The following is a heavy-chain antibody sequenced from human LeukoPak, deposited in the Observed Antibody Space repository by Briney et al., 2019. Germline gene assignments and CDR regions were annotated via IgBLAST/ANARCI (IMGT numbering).Heavy chain of an antibody. V-gene: IGHV3-7*01. J-gene: IGHJ4*02. CDR1: GFTFSSHW. D-gene: IGHD6-13*01. Sequence: PGGSLRLSCAASGFTFSSHWMSWVRQAPGKGLEWVANINQAGSEKHYVDSVKGRFTISRDTAKSSLYLQMNSLRAEDTAVYNCARDGTAAGLYFDYWGQGTLVTVSS. CDR2: INQAGSEK. CDR3: ARDGTAAGLYFDY.